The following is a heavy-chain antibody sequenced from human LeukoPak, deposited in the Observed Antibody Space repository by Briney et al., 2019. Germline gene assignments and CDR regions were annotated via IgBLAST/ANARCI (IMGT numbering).Heavy chain of an antibody. D-gene: IGHD2-8*01. J-gene: IGHJ4*02. Sequence: GESLKISCKGSGFSFTSYWIAWVRQMPGKGLEWMGIIHSGDSETRYNPAFQDQVTISADKSNTTAYLQWSSLKASDTAIYYCTRRQWTAYAIGDYWGQGTLVTVSS. CDR1: GFSFTSYW. CDR3: TRRQWTAYAIGDY. CDR2: IHSGDSET. V-gene: IGHV5-51*01.